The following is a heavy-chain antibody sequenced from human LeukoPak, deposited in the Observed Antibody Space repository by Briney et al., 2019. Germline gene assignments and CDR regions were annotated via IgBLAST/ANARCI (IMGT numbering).Heavy chain of an antibody. CDR2: IYSSGNT. Sequence: GGSLRLSCAASGFTVSNSYMTWVRQAPGKGLDWVSVIYSSGNTYYADSVKGRFTISRDSSKNTPYLQMDSLSAEDTAVYYCARGKNSAGNVNDVWGQGTLVTVSS. CDR1: GFTVSNSY. J-gene: IGHJ4*02. V-gene: IGHV3-53*01. D-gene: IGHD4-23*01. CDR3: ARGKNSAGNVNDV.